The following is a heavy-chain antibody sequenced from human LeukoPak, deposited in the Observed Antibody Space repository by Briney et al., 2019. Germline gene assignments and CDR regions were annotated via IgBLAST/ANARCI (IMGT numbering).Heavy chain of an antibody. J-gene: IGHJ3*02. Sequence: GGSLRLSCAASGFTFSSYSMNWVRQAPGKGLEWVSSISSSSSYIYYADSVKGRFTISRDNAKNSLYLQMNSLRAEDTAVYCCARGLPDYYGSGSYGGDAFDIWGQGTMVTVSS. CDR1: GFTFSSYS. D-gene: IGHD3-10*01. CDR2: ISSSSSYI. V-gene: IGHV3-21*01. CDR3: ARGLPDYYGSGSYGGDAFDI.